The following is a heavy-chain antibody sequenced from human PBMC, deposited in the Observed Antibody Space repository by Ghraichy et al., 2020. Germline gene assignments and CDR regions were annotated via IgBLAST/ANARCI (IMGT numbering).Heavy chain of an antibody. J-gene: IGHJ4*02. CDR2: IFTGGNS. D-gene: IGHD3-10*01. V-gene: IGHV4-61*01. CDR1: RGSVAGGRYC. Sequence: ESLNISCTVSRGSVAGGRYCWSWIRQPPGKGLERNGYIFTGGNSNYNPSLKSRVTISVDTSKNQFSLNLTSVTAADTAVYYCAGRGRRLYYWGQGTLVTISS. CDR3: AGRGRRLYY.